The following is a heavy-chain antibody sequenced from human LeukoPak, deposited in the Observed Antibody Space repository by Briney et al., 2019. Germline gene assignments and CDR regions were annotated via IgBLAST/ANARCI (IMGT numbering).Heavy chain of an antibody. D-gene: IGHD5-24*01. CDR3: ARGVDRDSYNSWFDP. V-gene: IGHV1-2*02. J-gene: IGHJ5*02. CDR1: GYTFTGYY. CDR2: INPNSGGT. Sequence: GASVKVSRKASGYTFTGYYMHWVRQAPGQGLEWMGWINPNSGGTNYAQKFQGRVTMTRDTSISTAYMELSRLRSDDTAVYYCARGVDRDSYNSWFDPWGQGTLVTVSS.